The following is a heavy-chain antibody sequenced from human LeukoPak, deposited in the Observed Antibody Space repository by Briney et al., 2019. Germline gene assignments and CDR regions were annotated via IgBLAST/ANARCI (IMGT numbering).Heavy chain of an antibody. V-gene: IGHV4-39*01. D-gene: IGHD2/OR15-2a*01. CDR3: ARQSYSTYPFDP. J-gene: IGHJ5*02. CDR2: IYYSGST. Sequence: PSETLSLTCTVSGGSISSSSYYWGWIRQPPGKGLEWIGSIYYSGSTYYNPSLKSRVTISVDTSKNQFSLNLSSVTAADTAVYYCARQSYSTYPFDPWGQGTLVTVSS. CDR1: GGSISSSSYY.